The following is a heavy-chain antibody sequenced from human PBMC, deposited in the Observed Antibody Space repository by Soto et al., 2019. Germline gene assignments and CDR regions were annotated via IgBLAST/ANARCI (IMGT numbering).Heavy chain of an antibody. V-gene: IGHV1-18*01. Sequence: QVQLVQSGAEVKKPGASVKVSCKASGYTFTSYGISWVRQAPGQGLEWMGWISAYNGNTNYAQKLQGRVTMTTDTATSTGYMESRSLRTDDTAVYYCARDRIVGATPLGWFDPWGQGTLVTVSS. CDR3: ARDRIVGATPLGWFDP. CDR1: GYTFTSYG. D-gene: IGHD1-26*01. J-gene: IGHJ5*02. CDR2: ISAYNGNT.